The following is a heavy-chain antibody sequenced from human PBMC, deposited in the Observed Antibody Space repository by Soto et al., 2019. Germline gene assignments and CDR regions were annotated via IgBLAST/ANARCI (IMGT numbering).Heavy chain of an antibody. CDR1: GLTFSSYA. CDR3: ARDYRYCSGGSCYQKY. Sequence: VQLLESGGGLVQPGGSLRLSCAASGLTFSSYAMSWVRQAPGKGLEWVSTISGSTSITYYADSVKGRFTISRDNSKNTLYLQMNGLRAEDTAVYYCARDYRYCSGGSCYQKYWGQGTLVTVSS. D-gene: IGHD2-15*01. V-gene: IGHV3-23*01. J-gene: IGHJ4*01. CDR2: ISGSTSIT.